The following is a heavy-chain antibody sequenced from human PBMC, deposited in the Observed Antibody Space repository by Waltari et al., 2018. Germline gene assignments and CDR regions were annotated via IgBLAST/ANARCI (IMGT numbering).Heavy chain of an antibody. V-gene: IGHV3-74*01. D-gene: IGHD5-18*01. CDR1: GLTFSSYW. CDR3: ARGDTAMGPYNWFDP. Sequence: EVQLVESGGGLVQPGGSLRLSCAASGLTFSSYWMHWVRQAPGKGLVGVSRINSDGSSTSYADSVKGRFTISRDNAKNTLYLQMNSLRAEDTAVYYCARGDTAMGPYNWFDPWGQGTLVTVSS. J-gene: IGHJ5*02. CDR2: INSDGSST.